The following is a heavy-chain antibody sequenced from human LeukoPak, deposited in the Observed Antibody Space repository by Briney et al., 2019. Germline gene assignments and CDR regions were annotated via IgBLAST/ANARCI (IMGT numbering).Heavy chain of an antibody. CDR2: IDPRDSYS. J-gene: IGHJ4*02. D-gene: IGHD3-10*01. CDR1: GYSFTTYR. V-gene: IGHV5-10-1*01. Sequence: GESLKICCKGSGYSFTTYRISWVRQMPGKGLEWMGTIDPRDSYSNYSPSFQGHVTISADKSISTASLQWSSLKASDTAMYYCARHGGGFDYWGQGTLVTVSS. CDR3: ARHGGGFDY.